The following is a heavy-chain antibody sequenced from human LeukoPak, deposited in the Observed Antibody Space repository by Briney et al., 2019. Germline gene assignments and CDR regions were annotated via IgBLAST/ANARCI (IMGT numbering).Heavy chain of an antibody. D-gene: IGHD3-10*01. CDR2: IYYSGST. CDR3: ARARRYYYGSGSYYKGMLYYMDV. V-gene: IGHV4-59*01. J-gene: IGHJ6*03. Sequence: SETLSRTCTVSGGSIRKKYWTWIRHRPRKGLEWIGYIYYSGSTNYNPSLKSRVTISVDTSKNQFSLKLSSVTAADTAVYYCARARRYYYGSGSYYKGMLYYMDVWGKGTTVTISS. CDR1: GGSIRKKY.